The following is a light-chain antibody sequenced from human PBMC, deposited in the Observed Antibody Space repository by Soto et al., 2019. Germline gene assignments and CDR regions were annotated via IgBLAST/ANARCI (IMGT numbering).Light chain of an antibody. J-gene: IGKJ5*01. CDR3: QQRHNWPIT. Sequence: EIVLTQSPATLSLSPGERATLSCRTSQTIRGLLNWYQQRPGQAPRLLIYDTSNRATDIPARFSGSGSGTDFILTISSLDPEDFGVYFYQQRHNWPITFGQWNRLDIK. CDR1: QTIRGL. V-gene: IGKV3-11*01. CDR2: DTS.